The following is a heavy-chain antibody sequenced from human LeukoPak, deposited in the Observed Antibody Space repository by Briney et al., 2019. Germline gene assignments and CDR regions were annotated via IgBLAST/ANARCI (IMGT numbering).Heavy chain of an antibody. D-gene: IGHD2-15*01. Sequence: GGSLRLSCAASGFTFSSYAITWVRQGPGKGLERVSGITNSGGTTWYADSVKGRFTISRDNSKNTLSLQMNSLRAEDTAVYYCAKGALGYCSGDRCYPFDYWGQGTLVTVSS. CDR2: ITNSGGTT. CDR1: GFTFSSYA. CDR3: AKGALGYCSGDRCYPFDY. V-gene: IGHV3-23*01. J-gene: IGHJ4*02.